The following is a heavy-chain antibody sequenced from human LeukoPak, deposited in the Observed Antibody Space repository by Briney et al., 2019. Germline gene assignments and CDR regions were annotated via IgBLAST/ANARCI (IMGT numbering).Heavy chain of an antibody. Sequence: SQTLSLTCTVSGDSISSGGYYWRWVRQHGGKGLEWIGYIYYSGSTSYNPSLKSRVTISVDTSKNQFSLKLSSVTAADTAVYYCARDRGGAAAGTDNWFDPWGQGTLVTVSS. D-gene: IGHD6-13*01. J-gene: IGHJ5*02. CDR2: IYYSGST. V-gene: IGHV4-31*03. CDR1: GDSISSGGYY. CDR3: ARDRGGAAAGTDNWFDP.